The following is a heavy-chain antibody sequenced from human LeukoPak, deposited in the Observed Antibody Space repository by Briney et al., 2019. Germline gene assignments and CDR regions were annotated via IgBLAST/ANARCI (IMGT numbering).Heavy chain of an antibody. CDR3: ARVSSGMYNWFDP. D-gene: IGHD6-19*01. V-gene: IGHV3-21*01. CDR1: GFTFSSYS. J-gene: IGHJ5*02. Sequence: AGTLRLSCAASGFTFSSYSMNWVRKAPGKGLEWVSSISSSSSYIYYEDSVQDRFTISRDNAKNSLYLQMNSLRAEDTAVYYCARVSSGMYNWFDPWGQGTLVTVYS. CDR2: ISSSSSYI.